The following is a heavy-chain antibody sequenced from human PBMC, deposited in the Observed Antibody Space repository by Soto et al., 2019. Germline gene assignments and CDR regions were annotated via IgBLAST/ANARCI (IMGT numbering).Heavy chain of an antibody. V-gene: IGHV4-30-2*01. CDR2: IYHSEAT. CDR3: AREGCSDGSCYYDY. J-gene: IGHJ4*02. Sequence: TLSLTCAVSGASINSGGYSWTWIRQPPGKGLEWIGYIYHSEATSYNPSLKSRVTISVDTSKNQFSLKLTSVTAADTAVYYCAREGCSDGSCYYDYWGQGAPVTVS. D-gene: IGHD2-15*01. CDR1: GASINSGGYS.